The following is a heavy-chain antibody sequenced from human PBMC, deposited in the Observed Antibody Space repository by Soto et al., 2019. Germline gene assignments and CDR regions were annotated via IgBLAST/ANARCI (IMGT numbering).Heavy chain of an antibody. J-gene: IGHJ4*02. Sequence: PXGSLRLSCAASGXTFTRYRMNWVRQAPGKGLEWVSSISSTTNYIYYGDSMKGRFTISRDNAKNSLYLEMNSLRAEDADVYYCARESEDLTSNFDYWGQGTLVTVSS. CDR2: ISSTTNYI. CDR3: ARESEDLTSNFDY. CDR1: GXTFTRYR. V-gene: IGHV3-21*06.